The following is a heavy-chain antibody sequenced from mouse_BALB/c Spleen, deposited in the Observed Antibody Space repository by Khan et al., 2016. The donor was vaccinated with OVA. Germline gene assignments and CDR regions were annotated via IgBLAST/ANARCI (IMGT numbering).Heavy chain of an antibody. V-gene: IGHV3-2*02. Sequence: EVQLQESGPGLVKPSQSLSLTCTVNGYSITSNYAWNWIRQFPGNKLEWMGYISYSGSTNYNPSLTSRLSITRDTSKNQFFLLLHSVTTEDSATYYCARENYYGYALDYWGQGTSVTVSS. CDR2: ISYSGST. D-gene: IGHD1-1*01. CDR1: GYSITSNYA. J-gene: IGHJ4*01. CDR3: ARENYYGYALDY.